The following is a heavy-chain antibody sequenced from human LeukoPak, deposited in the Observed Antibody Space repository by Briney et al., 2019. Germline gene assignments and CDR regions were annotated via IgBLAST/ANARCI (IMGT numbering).Heavy chain of an antibody. CDR1: GGSFSGYY. D-gene: IGHD6-13*01. V-gene: IGHV4-34*01. Sequence: SETLSLTCAVYGGSFSGYYWSWIRQPPGKGLEWIGEINHSGSTNYNPSLKSRVTISVDTSKNQFSLKLSSVTAADTAVYYCARGRAKYRDRSRWFDPWGQGTLVTVSS. CDR2: INHSGST. J-gene: IGHJ5*02. CDR3: ARGRAKYRDRSRWFDP.